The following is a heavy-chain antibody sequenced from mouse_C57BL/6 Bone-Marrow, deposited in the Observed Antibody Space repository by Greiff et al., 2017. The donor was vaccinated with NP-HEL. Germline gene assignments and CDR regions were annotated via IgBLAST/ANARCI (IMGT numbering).Heavy chain of an antibody. Sequence: QVQLKQPGAELVKPGASVKLSCKASGYTFTSYWMHWVKQRPGQGLEWIGMIHPNSGSTNYNEKFKSKATLTVDKSSSTAYMQLSSLTSEGSAVYYCARRIYYYGSSRSRYWYFDVWGTGTTVTVSS. V-gene: IGHV1-64*01. CDR1: GYTFTSYW. CDR2: IHPNSGST. CDR3: ARRIYYYGSSRSRYWYFDV. J-gene: IGHJ1*03. D-gene: IGHD1-1*01.